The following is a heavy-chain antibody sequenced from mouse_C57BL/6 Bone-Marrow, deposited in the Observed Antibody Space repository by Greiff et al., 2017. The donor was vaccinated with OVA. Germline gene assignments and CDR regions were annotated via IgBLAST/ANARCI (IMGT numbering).Heavy chain of an antibody. CDR1: GYTFTSSW. CDR3: ARAYPYFDY. V-gene: IGHV1-7*01. D-gene: IGHD2-10*01. J-gene: IGHJ2*01. CDR2: INPSSGYT. Sequence: VQLQQSGAELAKPGASVKLSCKASGYTFTSSWMHWVKQRPGQGLEWIGYINPSSGYTKYNQKFKDKATLTAAKSSSTAYMQLSSLTYEDSAVYYCARAYPYFDYWGQGTTLTVSA.